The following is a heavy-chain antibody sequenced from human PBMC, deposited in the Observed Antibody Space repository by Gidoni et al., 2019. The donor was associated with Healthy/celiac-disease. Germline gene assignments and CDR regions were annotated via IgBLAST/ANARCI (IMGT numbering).Heavy chain of an antibody. D-gene: IGHD2-21*02. Sequence: EVQLLESGGGLVQPGGSLRLSCAASGFTFSSYAMCWVRQAPGNGLEWVSAISGSGGSTYYADSVKGRFTISRDNSKHTLYLQMNSLRAEDTAVYYCAKRKCGNSVVYDYWGQGTLVTVSS. CDR1: GFTFSSYA. CDR2: ISGSGGST. CDR3: AKRKCGNSVVYDY. V-gene: IGHV3-23*01. J-gene: IGHJ4*02.